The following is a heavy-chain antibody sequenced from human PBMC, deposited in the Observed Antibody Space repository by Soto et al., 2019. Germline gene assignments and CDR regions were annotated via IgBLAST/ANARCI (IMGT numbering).Heavy chain of an antibody. V-gene: IGHV3-33*01. CDR3: ARDYPLSRPGHLAY. CDR1: GFTFSSYG. J-gene: IGHJ4*02. Sequence: GGSLRLSCAASGFTFSSYGMHWVRQAPGKGLEWVAVIWYDGSNKYYADSVKGRFTISRDNSKNTLYLQMNSLRAEDTAVYYCARDYPLSRPGHLAYWGQGTLVTVSS. CDR2: IWYDGSNK.